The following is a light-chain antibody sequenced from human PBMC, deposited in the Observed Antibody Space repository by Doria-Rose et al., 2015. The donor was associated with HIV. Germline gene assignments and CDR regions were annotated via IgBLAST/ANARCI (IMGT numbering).Light chain of an antibody. J-gene: IGKJ2*01. CDR3: QQYSQWHPYT. CDR1: QGIGSD. CDR2: RAS. Sequence: EIVMTQSPATLSVPPGERATLSCRASQGIGSDLAWYQQKPGQAPRLLIYRASIRATGISPRFTGGGSGTEFTLTISSRQSEDFAVYFCQQYSQWHPYTFGQGTKLEVK. V-gene: IGKV3-15*01.